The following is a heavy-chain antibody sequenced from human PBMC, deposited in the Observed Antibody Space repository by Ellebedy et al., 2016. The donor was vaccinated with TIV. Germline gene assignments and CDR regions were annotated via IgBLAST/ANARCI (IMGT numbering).Heavy chain of an antibody. CDR1: GYTFSNYF. D-gene: IGHD6-19*01. J-gene: IGHJ4*02. CDR2: INPSGCST. V-gene: IGHV1-46*04. Sequence: AASVKVSCKASGYTFSNYFMHWVRQAPGQGLEWMGIINPSGCSTTYAQKLQGRITMTRDTSTSTVYMELSSLRSEDTAVYFCARARSSGWLHTPDYWGQGTLVTVSS. CDR3: ARARSSGWLHTPDY.